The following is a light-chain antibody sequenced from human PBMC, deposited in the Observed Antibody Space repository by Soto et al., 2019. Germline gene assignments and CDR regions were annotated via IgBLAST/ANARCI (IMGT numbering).Light chain of an antibody. Sequence: DIQITQSPSTLPASVGDRVTITCRASHTLNNYLTLFQQKPGKAPKVLIYAASTLQSGVPSRFSGSGSGTEFTLTISSLQPDDFATYYCQHYNSYSEAFGQGTKVDIK. CDR3: QHYNSYSEA. CDR2: AAS. V-gene: IGKV1-5*01. J-gene: IGKJ1*01. CDR1: HTLNNY.